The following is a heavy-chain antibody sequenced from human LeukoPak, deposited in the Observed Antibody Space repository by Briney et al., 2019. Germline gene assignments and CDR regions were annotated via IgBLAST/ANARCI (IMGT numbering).Heavy chain of an antibody. CDR2: IKSKTDGGTT. V-gene: IGHV3-15*01. Sequence: PGGSLRLSCAASGFTFSNAWMSWVRQAPGKGLEWVGRIKSKTDGGTTDYAAPVKGRFTISRDDSKNTLYLQTNSLKTEDTAVYYCTGMVVAATVYYYGMDVWGQGTTVTVSS. D-gene: IGHD2-15*01. CDR3: TGMVVAATVYYYGMDV. CDR1: GFTFSNAW. J-gene: IGHJ6*02.